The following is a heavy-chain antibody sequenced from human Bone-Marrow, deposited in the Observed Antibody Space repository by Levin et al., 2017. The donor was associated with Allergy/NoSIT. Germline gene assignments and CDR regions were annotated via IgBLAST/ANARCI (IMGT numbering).Heavy chain of an antibody. Sequence: GGSLRLSCAASGFTFSSYEMNWVRQAPGKGLEWISYISSSGTTKYYADSVKGRFTISSKNSLYLQMNSLRAEDAAIYYCARDKSSDGVTPDWYFDLWGRGTLVTVSS. V-gene: IGHV3-48*03. CDR3: ARDKSSDGVTPDWYFDL. CDR1: GFTFSSYE. J-gene: IGHJ2*01. CDR2: ISSSGTTK. D-gene: IGHD2-21*02.